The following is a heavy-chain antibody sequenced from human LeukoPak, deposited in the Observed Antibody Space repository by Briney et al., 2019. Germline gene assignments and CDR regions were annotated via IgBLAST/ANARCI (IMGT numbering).Heavy chain of an antibody. D-gene: IGHD2-15*01. Sequence: GGSLRLSCVVSGFTFSSYSKNWVRQAPGKGLEWVSSISSSSSNIYYADSVKGRFTISRDNAKNSLCLQVNSLRAEDTAVYYCARAFGYCSGGSCYSDYWGQGTLVTVSS. V-gene: IGHV3-21*01. CDR1: GFTFSSYS. CDR3: ARAFGYCSGGSCYSDY. CDR2: ISSSSSNI. J-gene: IGHJ4*02.